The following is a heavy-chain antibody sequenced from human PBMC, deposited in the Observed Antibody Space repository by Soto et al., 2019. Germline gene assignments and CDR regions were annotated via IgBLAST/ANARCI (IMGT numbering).Heavy chain of an antibody. CDR2: LYDVDGS. D-gene: IGHD1-1*01. V-gene: IGHV3-53*01. CDR3: ATWHEREHAYDV. J-gene: IGHJ3*01. Sequence: GGSLRLSCAASGFTFSSYSMNWVRQAPGKGLEWVSALYDVDGSFYSDSVKGRFTTSSDSSKTTVYLLMNDLRPADTAVYYCATWHEREHAYDVWGQGTTVTVSS. CDR1: GFTFSSYS.